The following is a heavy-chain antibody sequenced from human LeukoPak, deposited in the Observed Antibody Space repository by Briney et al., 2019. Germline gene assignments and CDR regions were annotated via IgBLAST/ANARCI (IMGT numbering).Heavy chain of an antibody. J-gene: IGHJ4*02. CDR1: GGSISSSSYY. Sequence: SETLSLTCTVSGGSISSSSYYWGWIRQPPGKGLEWTGSIYYSGSTYYNPSLKSRVTISVDTSKNQFSLKLSSVTAADTAVYYCEYGDYDGIDYWGQGTLVTVSS. D-gene: IGHD4-17*01. CDR3: EYGDYDGIDY. CDR2: IYYSGST. V-gene: IGHV4-39*01.